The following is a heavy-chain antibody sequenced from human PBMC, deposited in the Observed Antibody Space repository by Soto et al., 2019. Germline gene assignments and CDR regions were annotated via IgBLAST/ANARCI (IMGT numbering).Heavy chain of an antibody. CDR1: GFTFSSYW. Sequence: PGGSLRLSCAASGFTFSSYWLHWVRQAPGKGLGWVSRINSDGSSTSYADSVKGRFTISRDNGKNTLYLQMNSLRVEDTAVYYCARARYDFWSGYSDAFDIWGQGTMVTVSS. D-gene: IGHD3-3*01. CDR3: ARARYDFWSGYSDAFDI. CDR2: INSDGSST. J-gene: IGHJ3*02. V-gene: IGHV3-74*01.